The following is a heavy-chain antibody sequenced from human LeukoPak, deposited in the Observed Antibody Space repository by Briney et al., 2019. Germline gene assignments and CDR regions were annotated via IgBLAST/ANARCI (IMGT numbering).Heavy chain of an antibody. CDR3: ARGRIRYFDRLLPTTSVQNFDY. D-gene: IGHD3-9*01. J-gene: IGHJ4*02. CDR1: GYTFTSYD. V-gene: IGHV1-8*03. CDR2: MNPNSGNT. Sequence: ASVKVSCKASGYTFTSYDINWVRQATGQGLEWMGWMNPNSGNTGYAQKFQGRVTITRNTSISTAYMELSSLRSEDTAVYYCARGRIRYFDRLLPTTSVQNFDYWGQGTLVTVSS.